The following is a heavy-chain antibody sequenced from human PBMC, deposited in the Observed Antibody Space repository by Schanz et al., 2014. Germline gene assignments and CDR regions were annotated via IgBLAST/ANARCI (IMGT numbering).Heavy chain of an antibody. CDR3: VRDSFFAFDY. V-gene: IGHV3-48*01. Sequence: EVHLVESGGGLVQPGGSLRLSCAASGITFSSHSFNWVRQAPGKGLEWISYITYNGGTIYYADSVKGRFTISRDNAKNSLYLEMSSLRAEDTAVYYCVRDSFFAFDYWGQGTLVTVSS. J-gene: IGHJ4*02. D-gene: IGHD3-3*01. CDR2: ITYNGGTI. CDR1: GITFSSHS.